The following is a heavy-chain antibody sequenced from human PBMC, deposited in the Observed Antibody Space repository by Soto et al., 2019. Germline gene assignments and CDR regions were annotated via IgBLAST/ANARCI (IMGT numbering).Heavy chain of an antibody. J-gene: IGHJ4*02. CDR1: GFTFSSYA. CDR3: AARNYYGSGSRNY. Sequence: EVQLLESGGGLVQPGGSLRLSCGASGFTFSSYAMSWVRQAPGKGLEWVSAISGSGGSTYYADSVKGRFTISRDNSKNTLYLQMNSLRAEDTAVYYCAARNYYGSGSRNYWGQGTLVTVSS. V-gene: IGHV3-23*01. D-gene: IGHD3-10*01. CDR2: ISGSGGST.